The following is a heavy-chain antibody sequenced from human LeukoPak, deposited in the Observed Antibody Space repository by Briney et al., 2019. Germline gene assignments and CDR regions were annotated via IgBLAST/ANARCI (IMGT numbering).Heavy chain of an antibody. CDR1: GFTFGDYA. V-gene: IGHV3-49*04. D-gene: IGHD4-17*01. Sequence: GGSLRLSCTTSGFTFGDYAMSWVRQAPGKGLEWVGFIRSKAYGGTTEYAASVKGRFTISRDDSNSIAYLQMNSLKTEDSAVYYCARDPNGDYIGAFDMCGQGTKVTVSS. CDR3: ARDPNGDYIGAFDM. CDR2: IRSKAYGGTT. J-gene: IGHJ3*02.